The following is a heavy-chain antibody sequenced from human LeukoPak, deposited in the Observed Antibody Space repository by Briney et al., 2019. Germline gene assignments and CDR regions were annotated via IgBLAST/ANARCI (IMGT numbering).Heavy chain of an antibody. D-gene: IGHD5-18*01. CDR2: IYYSGST. CDR1: GGSISSSSYY. Sequence: SETLSLTCTVSGGSISSSSYYWGWIRQPPGKGLEWIGSIYYSGSTYYNPSLKSRVTISVDTSKNQFSLKLSSVTAADTAVYYCATEGFIYGYHGIDIWGQGTIVTVSS. CDR3: ATEGFIYGYHGIDI. J-gene: IGHJ3*02. V-gene: IGHV4-39*02.